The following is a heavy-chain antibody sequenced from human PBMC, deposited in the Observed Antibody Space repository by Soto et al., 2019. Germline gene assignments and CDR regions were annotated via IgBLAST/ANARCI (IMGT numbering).Heavy chain of an antibody. V-gene: IGHV5-51*01. CDR3: ARVYSSGSDY. D-gene: IGHD6-19*01. CDR2: IYPGDSDT. J-gene: IGHJ4*02. CDR1: GYSFTTYW. Sequence: PGESLKISCNGSGYSFTTYWICWVRQMPWKGLEWMGIIYPGDSDTKYSPSFQGQVTISADKSINTAYLQWSSLQASDSAMYYCARVYSSGSDYWGQGTLVTVS.